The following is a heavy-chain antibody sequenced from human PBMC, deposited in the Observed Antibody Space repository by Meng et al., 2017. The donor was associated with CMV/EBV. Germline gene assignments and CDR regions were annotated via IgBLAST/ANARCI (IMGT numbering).Heavy chain of an antibody. J-gene: IGHJ6*02. CDR1: GFTFSSYS. D-gene: IGHD1-26*01. Sequence: GGSLRLSCAASGFTFSSYSMNWVRQAPGKGLEWVSSISSSSSYIYYADSVKGQFTISRDNAKNSLYLQMNSLRAEDTAVYYCARYAGATFAYYYYGMDVWGQGTTVTVSS. CDR2: ISSSSSYI. V-gene: IGHV3-21*01. CDR3: ARYAGATFAYYYYGMDV.